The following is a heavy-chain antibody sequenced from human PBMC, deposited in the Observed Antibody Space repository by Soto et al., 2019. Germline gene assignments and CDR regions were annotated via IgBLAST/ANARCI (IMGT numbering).Heavy chain of an antibody. CDR1: GGTFSSYA. Sequence: GGSVKVSCKASGGTFSSYAISWVRQGPGQGLEWMGGIIPIFGTANYAQKFQGRVTITADESTSTAYMELSSLRSEDTAVYYCARVRGDGYIYYGMDVWGQGTTVTVSS. CDR3: ARVRGDGYIYYGMDV. CDR2: IIPIFGTA. V-gene: IGHV1-69*13. J-gene: IGHJ6*02. D-gene: IGHD3-10*01.